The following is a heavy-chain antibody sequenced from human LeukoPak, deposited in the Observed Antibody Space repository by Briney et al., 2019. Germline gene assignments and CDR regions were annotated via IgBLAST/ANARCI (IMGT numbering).Heavy chain of an antibody. CDR3: AKVTRRGYSYGGTFDC. Sequence: GGSLRLSCAASGFTFDDYAMHWVRQAPGKGLEWVSGISWNSGSIGYADSVKGRFTISRDNAKNSLYLQMNSLRAEDTALYYCAKVTRRGYSYGGTFDCWGQGTLVTVSS. D-gene: IGHD5-18*01. V-gene: IGHV3-9*01. CDR1: GFTFDDYA. J-gene: IGHJ4*02. CDR2: ISWNSGSI.